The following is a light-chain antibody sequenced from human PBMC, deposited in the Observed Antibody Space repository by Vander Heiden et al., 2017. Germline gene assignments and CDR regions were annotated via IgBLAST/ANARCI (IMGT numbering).Light chain of an antibody. CDR1: QSMHSY. Sequence: DIQLTQSPSSLSASVGDRVTITCRASQSMHSYLNWYQHKPGGAPKLLIYAASRLQSGVPSRFSGSASGTDFTLTISSLQREDFAIYYCQQSYTTPLTFGGGTKVEVK. V-gene: IGKV1-39*01. CDR3: QQSYTTPLT. CDR2: AAS. J-gene: IGKJ4*01.